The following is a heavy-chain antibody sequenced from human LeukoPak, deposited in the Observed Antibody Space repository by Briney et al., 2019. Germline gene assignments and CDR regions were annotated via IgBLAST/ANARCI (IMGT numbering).Heavy chain of an antibody. CDR2: INHSGST. J-gene: IGHJ4*02. D-gene: IGHD3-16*01. CDR1: GGSFSGYY. CDR3: AILLGY. Sequence: SETLSLTCAVYGGSFSGYYWSWIRQPPGKGLEWIGEINHSGSTNYIPSLKSRVTISVDTSKNQFSLKLSSVTAADTAVYYCAILLGYWGQGTLVTVSS. V-gene: IGHV4-34*01.